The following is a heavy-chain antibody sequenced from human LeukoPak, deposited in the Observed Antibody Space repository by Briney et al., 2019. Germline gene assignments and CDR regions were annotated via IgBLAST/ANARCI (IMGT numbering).Heavy chain of an antibody. CDR2: IYHSGST. V-gene: IGHV4-30-4*01. D-gene: IGHD1-26*01. Sequence: PSETLSLTCAVSGGSISSDNYYWSWIRQPPGKGLEWIGYIYHSGSTYCSPSLKSRVSISVDTSKNQFSLKLSSVTAADTAVFYCTKVGPTGAFDIWGQGTMVTVSS. CDR3: TKVGPTGAFDI. J-gene: IGHJ3*02. CDR1: GGSISSDNYY.